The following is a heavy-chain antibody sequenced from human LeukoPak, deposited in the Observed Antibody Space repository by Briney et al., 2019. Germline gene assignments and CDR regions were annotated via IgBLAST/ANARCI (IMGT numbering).Heavy chain of an antibody. CDR3: ARDRGDYDFWSGSPIDS. Sequence: NPGGSLRLSCTASGFTFSDYNMRWIRQAPGKGLEWVSYISSSSSYTNYADSVKGRFTISRDNAKKSLYLQMSSLRAEDSAIYYCARDRGDYDFWSGSPIDSWGQGTLVTVSS. D-gene: IGHD3-3*01. CDR2: ISSSSSYT. J-gene: IGHJ4*02. V-gene: IGHV3-11*06. CDR1: GFTFSDYN.